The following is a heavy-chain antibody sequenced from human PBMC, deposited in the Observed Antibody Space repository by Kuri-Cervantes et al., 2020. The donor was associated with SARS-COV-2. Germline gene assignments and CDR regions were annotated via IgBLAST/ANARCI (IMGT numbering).Heavy chain of an antibody. CDR1: GYSFTSYG. Sequence: VKDTCQASGYSFTSYGISWVRQAPGQGLEWMGWISAYNGNTNYAQKLQGRVTMTTDTSTSTAYMELRSLRSDDTAVYYCARVVVVPAAISNPGGMDVWGKGTTVTVSS. J-gene: IGHJ6*03. CDR3: ARVVVVPAAISNPGGMDV. V-gene: IGHV1-18*01. D-gene: IGHD2-2*02. CDR2: ISAYNGNT.